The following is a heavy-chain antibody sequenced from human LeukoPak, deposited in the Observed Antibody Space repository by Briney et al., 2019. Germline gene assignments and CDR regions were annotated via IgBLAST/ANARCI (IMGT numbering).Heavy chain of an antibody. J-gene: IGHJ4*02. Sequence: SETRSLTCAVYGGSFSDYYWSWFRQPPGKGLEWIGEINHSGSTNYNPSLKSRVTISVDTSKNQFSLKVRSVTAADTAVYYCAREVFYDSSGYYGTAAHFDYWGQGTLVTVSS. CDR3: AREVFYDSSGYYGTAAHFDY. CDR2: INHSGST. V-gene: IGHV4-34*01. CDR1: GGSFSDYY. D-gene: IGHD3-22*01.